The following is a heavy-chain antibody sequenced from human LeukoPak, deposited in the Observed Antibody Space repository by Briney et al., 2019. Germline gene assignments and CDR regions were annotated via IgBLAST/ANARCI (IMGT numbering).Heavy chain of an antibody. CDR2: ISGSGGST. J-gene: IGHJ4*02. D-gene: IGHD3-22*01. CDR1: GFTFSSYA. V-gene: IGHV3-23*01. CDR3: ASGGYYDSSGYYSRRYYFDY. Sequence: GGSLRLSCAASGFTFSSYAMSWVRQAPGKGLEWVSAISGSGGSTYYADSVKGRFTISRDNSKNTLYLQMNSLRAEDTAVYYCASGGYYDSSGYYSRRYYFDYWGQGTLVTVSS.